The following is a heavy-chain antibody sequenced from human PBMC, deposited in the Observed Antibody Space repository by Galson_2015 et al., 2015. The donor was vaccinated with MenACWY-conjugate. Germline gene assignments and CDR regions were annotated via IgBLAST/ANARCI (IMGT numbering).Heavy chain of an antibody. CDR2: ISSSSSTI. CDR3: ARDRGSSYPSYYYYYYMDV. J-gene: IGHJ6*03. V-gene: IGHV3-48*01. CDR1: GFTFSSYS. Sequence: SLRLSCAASGFTFSSYSMNWVRQAPGKGLEWVSYISSSSSTIYYADSVKGRFTISRDNAKNSLYLQMNSLRAEDTAVYYCARDRGSSYPSYYYYYYMDVWGKGTTVTVSS. D-gene: IGHD6-6*01.